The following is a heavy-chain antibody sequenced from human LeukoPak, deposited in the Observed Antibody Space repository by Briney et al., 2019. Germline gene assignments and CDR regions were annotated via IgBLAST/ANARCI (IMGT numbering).Heavy chain of an antibody. CDR3: ARADVVVTPGSFDY. V-gene: IGHV4-34*01. D-gene: IGHD2-2*01. J-gene: IGHJ4*02. CDR2: INHSGST. CDR1: GGSFSGYY. Sequence: SETLSLTCAVYGGSFSGYYWSWIRQPPGKGLEWIGEINHSGSTNYSPSLKSRVTISVDTSKNQFSLKLSSVTAADTAVYYCARADVVVTPGSFDYWGQGTLVIVSS.